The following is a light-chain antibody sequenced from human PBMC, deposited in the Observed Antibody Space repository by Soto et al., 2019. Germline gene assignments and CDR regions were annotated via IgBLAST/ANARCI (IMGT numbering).Light chain of an antibody. J-gene: IGKJ1*01. V-gene: IGKV3-20*01. Sequence: EIVLTQSPATLSVSPGERATLSCRPSQSVSSSCLAWYQQKPGQAPRLLIYGASSRATGIPDRFSGSGSGTDFTLTISRLEPEDFAVYYCQQYGSSRTWTFGQGTKVDIK. CDR3: QQYGSSRTWT. CDR1: QSVSSSC. CDR2: GAS.